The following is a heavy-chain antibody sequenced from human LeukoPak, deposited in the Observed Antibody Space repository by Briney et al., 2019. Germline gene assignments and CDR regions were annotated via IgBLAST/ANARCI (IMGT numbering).Heavy chain of an antibody. Sequence: GGSLRLSCAASGFTFDDYGMSWVRQAPGKGLEWVAGINWNGGSTGYADSVKGRFTISRDNAKNSLYLQMNSLRAEDTALYYCARPTSFWSGYPFDYWGQGTLVTVSS. V-gene: IGHV3-20*04. D-gene: IGHD3-3*01. CDR3: ARPTSFWSGYPFDY. CDR1: GFTFDDYG. CDR2: INWNGGST. J-gene: IGHJ4*02.